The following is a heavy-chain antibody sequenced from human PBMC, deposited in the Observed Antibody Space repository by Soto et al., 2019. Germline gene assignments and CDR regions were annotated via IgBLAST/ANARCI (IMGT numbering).Heavy chain of an antibody. CDR2: ITTSSDSI. D-gene: IGHD4-4*01. Sequence: KTGVSLRLPCVGCGITFSSHSMNWVRQAPGKGMEWVSSITTSSDSIYYTDSVKGRFNLSRDDAKNSLFLQMNSLRAEDTAVSYCAREGINNYNEYYFDSWGQGTVVTVSS. V-gene: IGHV3-21*01. J-gene: IGHJ4*02. CDR1: GITFSSHS. CDR3: AREGINNYNEYYFDS.